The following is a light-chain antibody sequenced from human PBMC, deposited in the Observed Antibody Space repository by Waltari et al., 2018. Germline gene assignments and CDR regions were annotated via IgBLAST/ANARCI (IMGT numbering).Light chain of an antibody. CDR3: QQYNYWPPAYT. Sequence: EVVLTQSPVTLSVSPGERATLSCRASRNVGTSLAWYQQKPGQAPRLLIYDTSTRATGFPARVSGSGSGTEFTLTISSLQSEDFGVYYCQQYNYWPPAYTFGQGTKLEIK. V-gene: IGKV3-15*01. CDR1: RNVGTS. CDR2: DTS. J-gene: IGKJ2*01.